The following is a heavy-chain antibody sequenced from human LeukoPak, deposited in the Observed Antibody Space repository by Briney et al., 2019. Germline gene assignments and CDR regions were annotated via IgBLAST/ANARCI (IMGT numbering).Heavy chain of an antibody. CDR1: GGSISSGGYS. CDR2: IYHSGST. D-gene: IGHD4-17*01. Sequence: SETLSLTCAASGGSISSGGYSWSWIRQPPGKGLEWIGYIYHSGSTYYNPSLKSRVTISVDRSKNQFSLKLSSVTAADTAVYYCAREAYGDRGFDYWGQGTLVTVSS. V-gene: IGHV4-30-2*01. CDR3: AREAYGDRGFDY. J-gene: IGHJ4*02.